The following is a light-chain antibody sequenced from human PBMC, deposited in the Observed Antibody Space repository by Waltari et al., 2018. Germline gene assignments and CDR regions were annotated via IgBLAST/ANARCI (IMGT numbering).Light chain of an antibody. J-gene: IGKJ1*01. Sequence: EIVLTQSPGTLSLFPGERATLSCRASQNIRKYLAWYQQKPGQAPRLLMYETSIRATGTPDRFSGSGFGTDFSLTISRLEPEDFAVYYCQNYERLPATFGQGTKVEIK. CDR3: QNYERLPAT. V-gene: IGKV3-20*01. CDR2: ETS. CDR1: QNIRKY.